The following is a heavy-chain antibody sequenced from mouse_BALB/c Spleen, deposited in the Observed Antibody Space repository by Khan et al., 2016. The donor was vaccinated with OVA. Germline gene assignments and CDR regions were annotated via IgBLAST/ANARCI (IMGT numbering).Heavy chain of an antibody. CDR1: GYSFTSYY. D-gene: IGHD2-2*01. CDR3: TRHGYVAWFTY. V-gene: IGHV1S135*01. Sequence: VQLQQSGPELMKPGASVKISCKASGYSFTSYYIHWVKESHGKSLEWIGYIDPFSGGTTYNQKFKGKATLTVDKSSSTAYTHLSNLTSEDSAVYYCTRHGYVAWFTYWGQGTLVTVSA. J-gene: IGHJ3*01. CDR2: IDPFSGGT.